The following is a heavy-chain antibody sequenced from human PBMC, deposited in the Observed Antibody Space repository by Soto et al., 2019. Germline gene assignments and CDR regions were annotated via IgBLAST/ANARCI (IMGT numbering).Heavy chain of an antibody. V-gene: IGHV4-34*01. CDR3: ARGEGRLVGTWFDP. CDR1: GGSFSRYY. Sequence: QVQLQQWGAGLLKPSETLSLTCDVYGGSFSRYYWNWIRQPPGKGLEWLGEINHSGSTHYNPSLASRVTISLDTSKTQFSLKLTSVTAADTAVYYCARGEGRLVGTWFDPWGQGTLVTVSS. D-gene: IGHD5-12*01. J-gene: IGHJ5*02. CDR2: INHSGST.